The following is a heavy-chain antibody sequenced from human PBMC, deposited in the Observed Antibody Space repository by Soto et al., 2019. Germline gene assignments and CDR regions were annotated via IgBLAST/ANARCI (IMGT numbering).Heavy chain of an antibody. D-gene: IGHD3-22*01. CDR3: AGGSLYYYDSGRGAFDI. J-gene: IGHJ3*02. Sequence: QVQLVQSGAEVKKPGSSVKVSCKASGGTFSSYAISWVRQAPGQGLEWMGGIIPIFGTANYAQKFQGRVTITADESTSTAYMELSSLRSEDTAVYYCAGGSLYYYDSGRGAFDIRGQGTMVTVSS. V-gene: IGHV1-69*01. CDR2: IIPIFGTA. CDR1: GGTFSSYA.